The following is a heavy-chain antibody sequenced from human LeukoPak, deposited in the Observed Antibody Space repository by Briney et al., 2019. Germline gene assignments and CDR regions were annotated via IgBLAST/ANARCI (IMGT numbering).Heavy chain of an antibody. CDR1: GGTFSSYA. CDR2: IIPILGIA. V-gene: IGHV1-69*04. Sequence: SVKVSCKASGGTFSSYAISWVRQAPGQGLEWMGRIIPILGIANCAQKFQGRVTITADKSTSTAYMELSSLRSEDTAVYYCARGGDYYDSSGIGHWGQGTLATVSS. D-gene: IGHD3-22*01. CDR3: ARGGDYYDSSGIGH. J-gene: IGHJ1*01.